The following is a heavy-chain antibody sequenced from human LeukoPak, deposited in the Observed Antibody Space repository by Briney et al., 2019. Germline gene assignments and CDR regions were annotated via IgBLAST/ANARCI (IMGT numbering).Heavy chain of an antibody. CDR1: GGSFSGYY. V-gene: IGHV4-38-2*01. CDR2: IYHSGST. J-gene: IGHJ3*02. Sequence: SETLSLTCAVYGGSFSGYYWGWIRQPPGKGLEWIGSIYHSGSTYYNPSLKSRVTISVDTSKNQFSLKLSSVTAADTAVYYCAVHSYYDSSGYYGLSAFDIWGQGTMVTVSS. CDR3: AVHSYYDSSGYYGLSAFDI. D-gene: IGHD3-22*01.